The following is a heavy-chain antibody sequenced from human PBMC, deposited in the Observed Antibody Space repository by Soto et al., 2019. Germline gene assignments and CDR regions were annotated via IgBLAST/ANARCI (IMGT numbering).Heavy chain of an antibody. D-gene: IGHD6-6*01. CDR1: GFTFSSYE. J-gene: IGHJ5*02. V-gene: IGHV3-48*03. Sequence: GGSLRLSCAASGFTFSSYEMNWVRQAPGKGLEWVSYISSSGSTIYYADSVKGRFTISRENAKNSLYLHMYSLRTEDTAVYSCAWGFKGPDHSGSSGWFDPWGQGTLVTVSS. CDR2: ISSSGSTI. CDR3: AWGFKGPDHSGSSGWFDP.